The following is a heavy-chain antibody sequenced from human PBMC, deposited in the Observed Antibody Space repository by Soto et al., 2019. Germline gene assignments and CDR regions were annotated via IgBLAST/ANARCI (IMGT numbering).Heavy chain of an antibody. J-gene: IGHJ1*01. CDR3: AREREYCSGGSCFSRFGFQH. V-gene: IGHV3-48*02. CDR1: GFTFSSYS. CDR2: ISSSSSTI. D-gene: IGHD2-15*01. Sequence: GGSLRLSCAASGFTFSSYSMNWVRQAPGKGLEWVSYISSSSSTIYYADSVKGRFTISRDNAKNSLYLQMNSLRDEDTAVYYCAREREYCSGGSCFSRFGFQHWGQGTLVTVSS.